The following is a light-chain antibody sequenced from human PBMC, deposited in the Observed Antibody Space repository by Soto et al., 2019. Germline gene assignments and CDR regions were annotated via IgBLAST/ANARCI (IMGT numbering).Light chain of an antibody. Sequence: QSALTQPASGSGSPGPSITISCTGTSSDVGGYNYGSWYQQHPGKAPKLMVYEVSNRPSGVSNRFSGSNSVNTASMTISGRQAEDEADYYCSSYTSGSTLVFGGGTQVTVL. CDR1: SSDVGGYNY. CDR2: EVS. J-gene: IGLJ3*02. V-gene: IGLV2-14*01. CDR3: SSYTSGSTLV.